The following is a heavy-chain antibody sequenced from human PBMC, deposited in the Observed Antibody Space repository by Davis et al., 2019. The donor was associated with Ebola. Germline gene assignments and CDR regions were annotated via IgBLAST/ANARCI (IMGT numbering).Heavy chain of an antibody. CDR3: ARDRPQWLVTSGYFDY. V-gene: IGHV4-4*07. D-gene: IGHD6-19*01. CDR1: GGSISSYY. Sequence: PSETLSLTCTVSGGSISSYYWSWIRQPAGKGLEWIGRIYTSGSTNYNPSLKSRVTMSVDTSKNQFSLKLSSVTAADTAVYYCARDRPQWLVTSGYFDYWGQGTLVTVSS. CDR2: IYTSGST. J-gene: IGHJ4*02.